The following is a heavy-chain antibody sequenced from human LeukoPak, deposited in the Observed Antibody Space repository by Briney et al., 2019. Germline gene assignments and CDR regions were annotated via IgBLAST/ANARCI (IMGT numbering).Heavy chain of an antibody. Sequence: GGSLRLSCAASGFTFSSYSMNWVRQAPGKGLEWVSSISSSSSYIYYADSVKGRFTISRDNAKNSLYLQMNSLRAEDTAVYHCARGHTVTSYFDYWGQGTLVTVSS. V-gene: IGHV3-21*01. D-gene: IGHD4-17*01. CDR1: GFTFSSYS. J-gene: IGHJ4*02. CDR3: ARGHTVTSYFDY. CDR2: ISSSSSYI.